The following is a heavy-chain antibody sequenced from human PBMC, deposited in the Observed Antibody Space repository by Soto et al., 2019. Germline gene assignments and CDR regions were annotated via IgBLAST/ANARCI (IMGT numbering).Heavy chain of an antibody. CDR3: ARTYSKYFTSSEADY. CDR1: SYTFTNYG. J-gene: IGHJ4*02. Sequence: QVQLVQSGTEVKKPGVSVKVSCKASSYTFTNYGISWVRQAPGQGLEWMGWISPYNGNANYAQSLQGRVTMTTDTSTSTAYMELRSLRSDDTAVYYCARTYSKYFTSSEADYWGQGTLVTVSS. CDR2: ISPYNGNA. D-gene: IGHD6-6*01. V-gene: IGHV1-18*01.